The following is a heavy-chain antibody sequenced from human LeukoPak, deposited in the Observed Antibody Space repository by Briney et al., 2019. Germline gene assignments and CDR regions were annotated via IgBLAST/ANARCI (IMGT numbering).Heavy chain of an antibody. CDR3: ARHYGSIRGGSCIFDP. Sequence: PSETLSLTCTVSGGSISSSSYYWGWIRQPPGKGRVGIGSIYYSGSTYYNPSLKSRVTISVDTSQNQFYLKLSPVTAADTAVYYCARHYGSIRGGSCIFDPWGQGTLVTVSS. J-gene: IGHJ5*02. D-gene: IGHD2-15*01. CDR1: GGSISSSSYY. CDR2: IYYSGST. V-gene: IGHV4-39*01.